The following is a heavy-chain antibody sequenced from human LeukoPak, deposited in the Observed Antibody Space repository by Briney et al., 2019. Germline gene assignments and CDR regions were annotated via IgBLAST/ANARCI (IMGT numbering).Heavy chain of an antibody. D-gene: IGHD6-19*01. J-gene: IGHJ4*02. V-gene: IGHV3-30*02. CDR3: AKDIAVSDSYFDY. Sequence: GGSLRLSCGASGFDFSNNGMHWVRQAPGKGLEWVAFIRYDAANADSVKGRFTISRDNSKNTLYLQMDSLGSEDTAIYHCAKDIAVSDSYFDYWGQGTLVTVSS. CDR2: IRYDAA. CDR1: GFDFSNNG.